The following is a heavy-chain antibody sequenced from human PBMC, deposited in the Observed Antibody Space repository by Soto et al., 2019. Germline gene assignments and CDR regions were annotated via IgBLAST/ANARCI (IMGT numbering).Heavy chain of an antibody. CDR2: IKSKTDGGTT. D-gene: IGHD3-22*01. J-gene: IGHJ3*02. Sequence: EVQLVESGGGLVKPSGSLRLSCAASGFTFSNAWMNWVRQAPGKGLERVGRIKSKTDGGTTDYAAPEKGRFTISRDDSKNTLYLQMISLKSEDTAVYYCTTHYYDSSGYWGDDEDAFDIWGQGTMVTVSS. CDR1: GFTFSNAW. CDR3: TTHYYDSSGYWGDDEDAFDI. V-gene: IGHV3-15*07.